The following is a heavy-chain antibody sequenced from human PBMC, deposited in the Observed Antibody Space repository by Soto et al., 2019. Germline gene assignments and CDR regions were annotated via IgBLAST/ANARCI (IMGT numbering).Heavy chain of an antibody. V-gene: IGHV1-2*02. Sequence: ASVKVSCKASGYTFTGYYMHWVRQAPGQGLEWMRWINPNSGGTNYAQKLQGRVTITRDTSKNTLYLQMNSLRAEDTAVYYCARGFEYSSSPKIYYYYYGMDVWGQGTTVTVSS. CDR3: ARGFEYSSSPKIYYYYYGMDV. CDR2: INPNSGGT. CDR1: GYTFTGYY. D-gene: IGHD6-6*01. J-gene: IGHJ6*02.